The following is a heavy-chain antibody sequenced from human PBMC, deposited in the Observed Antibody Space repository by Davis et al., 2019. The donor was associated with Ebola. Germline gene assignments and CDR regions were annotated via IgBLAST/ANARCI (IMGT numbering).Heavy chain of an antibody. CDR1: GGTFSNYI. CDR2: IIPIFDII. Sequence: AASVKVSCKASGGTFSNYIITWVRQAPGQGLEWMGRIIPIFDIINYAQKFQGRVTITADESTSTAYMELSGLKSEDTAVYYCARDFWLGNDYGGNDYWGQGTLVTVSS. CDR3: ARDFWLGNDYGGNDY. J-gene: IGHJ4*02. D-gene: IGHD4-23*01. V-gene: IGHV1-69*13.